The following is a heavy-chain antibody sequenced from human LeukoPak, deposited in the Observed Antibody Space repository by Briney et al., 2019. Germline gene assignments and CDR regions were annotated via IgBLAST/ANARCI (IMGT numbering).Heavy chain of an antibody. Sequence: SETLSLTCTVSGGSISSGDYYWSWIRQPPGKGLEWIGYIYYSGSTYYNPSLKSRVIISVDTSKNQFSLKLSSVTAADTAVYYCARLGYCSSTSCYTLQGWFDPWGQGTLVTVSS. CDR2: IYYSGST. CDR3: ARLGYCSSTSCYTLQGWFDP. CDR1: GGSISSGDYY. D-gene: IGHD2-2*02. V-gene: IGHV4-30-4*01. J-gene: IGHJ5*02.